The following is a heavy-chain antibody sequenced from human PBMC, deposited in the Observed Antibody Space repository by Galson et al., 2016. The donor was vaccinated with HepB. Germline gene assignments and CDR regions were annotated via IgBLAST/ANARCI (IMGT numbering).Heavy chain of an antibody. CDR2: INHSGTS. Sequence: SETLSLTCAVYGESFSSYSWTWIRQSPGKGLEWIGEINHSGTSHSSPSLKSRVTISVDPSKSQFSLNVSSVTAADTAVYYCARGILSGSFYFDDWGQGTLVTVSS. CDR3: ARGILSGSFYFDD. D-gene: IGHD3-9*01. CDR1: GESFSSYS. J-gene: IGHJ4*01. V-gene: IGHV4-34*01.